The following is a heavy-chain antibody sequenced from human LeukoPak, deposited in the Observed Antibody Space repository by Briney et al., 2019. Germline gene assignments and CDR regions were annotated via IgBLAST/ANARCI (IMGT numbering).Heavy chain of an antibody. CDR3: AREDGFDGTFDI. CDR1: GGTFSSYA. D-gene: IGHD1-26*01. Sequence: GASVKVSCKASGGTFSSYAISWVRQAPGQGLEWMGWISAYNGNTNYAQKLQGRVTMTTDTSTSTAYMELRSLRSDDTAVYYCAREDGFDGTFDIWGQGTMVTVSS. CDR2: ISAYNGNT. V-gene: IGHV1-18*01. J-gene: IGHJ3*02.